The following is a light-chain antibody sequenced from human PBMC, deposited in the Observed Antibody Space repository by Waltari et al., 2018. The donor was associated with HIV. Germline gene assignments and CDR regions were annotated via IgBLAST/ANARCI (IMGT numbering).Light chain of an antibody. CDR3: SSYTSSSTYV. Sequence: QSALTQPASVSGSPGQSITISCTGTSSDVGGYNYVSWYQQHPGKAPKLMIYDVSIRPSGVSNRFSGSKSGNTASLTISGLQAEDEADYYCSSYTSSSTYVFGIGTKVTVL. CDR2: DVS. CDR1: SSDVGGYNY. J-gene: IGLJ1*01. V-gene: IGLV2-14*01.